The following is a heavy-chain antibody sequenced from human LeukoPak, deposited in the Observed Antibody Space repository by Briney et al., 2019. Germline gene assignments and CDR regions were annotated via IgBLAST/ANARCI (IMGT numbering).Heavy chain of an antibody. Sequence: GGSLRLSCAASGFTFSSYGMHWVRQAPGKGLEWVAFIRYDGSNKYYADSVKGRFTISRDNSKNTLYLQMNSLRVEDTAVYYCAKDRLVESYAFDIWGQGTMVTVSS. CDR2: IRYDGSNK. CDR1: GFTFSSYG. J-gene: IGHJ3*02. D-gene: IGHD2-2*01. V-gene: IGHV3-30*02. CDR3: AKDRLVESYAFDI.